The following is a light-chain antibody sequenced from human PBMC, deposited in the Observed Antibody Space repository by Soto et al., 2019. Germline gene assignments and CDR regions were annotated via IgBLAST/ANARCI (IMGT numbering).Light chain of an antibody. CDR3: LQYVSWT. CDR1: QTISSNY. V-gene: IGKV3-20*01. J-gene: IGKJ1*01. Sequence: EIVLTQSPGTLSVSPGERATLSCRASQTISSNYLAWYQQKPGQAPSLLIYGTSSRATGIPDRFSGSGSGTDFTLTISRLEPEDSAIYCCLQYVSWTFGQGTKVEIK. CDR2: GTS.